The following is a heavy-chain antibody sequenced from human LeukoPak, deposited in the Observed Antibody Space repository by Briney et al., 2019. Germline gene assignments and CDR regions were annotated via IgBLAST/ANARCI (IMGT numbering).Heavy chain of an antibody. Sequence: SETLSLTCTVSGGSITSGGYFWSWIRQHPGKGLEWIGCIHYRGSTYYNPSLKSRIIISIDTSKNQLSLKLSSVTVADTAVYYCARDGINMISPRDAFDIWGQGTKVTVSS. CDR3: ARDGINMISPRDAFDI. CDR2: IHYRGST. J-gene: IGHJ3*02. V-gene: IGHV4-31*03. CDR1: GGSITSGGYF. D-gene: IGHD3-22*01.